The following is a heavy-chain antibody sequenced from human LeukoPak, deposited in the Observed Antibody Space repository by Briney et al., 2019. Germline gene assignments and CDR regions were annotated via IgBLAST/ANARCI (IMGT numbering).Heavy chain of an antibody. CDR3: ARYLAAPYDAFDI. CDR1: GYTFTGYY. V-gene: IGHV1-2*02. D-gene: IGHD6-6*01. J-gene: IGHJ3*02. Sequence: ASVKVSCKASGYTFTGYYIHWVRQAPGQGLEWMGWINANSGDTNYAQKFQGRVAMTRDTSVSTAYMELSRLRFDDTAVYYCARYLAAPYDAFDIWGQGTMVIVSS. CDR2: INANSGDT.